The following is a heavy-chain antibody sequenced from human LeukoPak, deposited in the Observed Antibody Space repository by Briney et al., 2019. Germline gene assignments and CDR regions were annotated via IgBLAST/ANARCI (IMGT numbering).Heavy chain of an antibody. J-gene: IGHJ4*02. Sequence: PSETLSLTCTVSGGSISNYYWSWIRQPAGKGLEWIGRIHSSGSTNYNPSLKSRVTMSVDTSRNQFSLKLNSVTAADTAVYFCARGGAYDSSGYSPDYWGQGTLVTVSS. D-gene: IGHD3-22*01. V-gene: IGHV4-4*07. CDR2: IHSSGST. CDR3: ARGGAYDSSGYSPDY. CDR1: GGSISNYY.